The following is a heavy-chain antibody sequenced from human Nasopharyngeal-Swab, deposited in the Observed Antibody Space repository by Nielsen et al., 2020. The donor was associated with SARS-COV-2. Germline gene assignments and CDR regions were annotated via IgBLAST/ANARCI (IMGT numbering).Heavy chain of an antibody. D-gene: IGHD1-26*01. Sequence: SETLSLTCTVSDGFISSYYWSWIRQPPGKGLEWSGYVYYSGTINYNPSLKRRLTISLDTSKNQFSLKLTSVTAADTAVYYCAAIAVGDTSWFDPWGQGTLVTVSS. CDR1: DGFISSYY. CDR3: AAIAVGDTSWFDP. V-gene: IGHV4-59*01. J-gene: IGHJ5*02. CDR2: VYYSGTI.